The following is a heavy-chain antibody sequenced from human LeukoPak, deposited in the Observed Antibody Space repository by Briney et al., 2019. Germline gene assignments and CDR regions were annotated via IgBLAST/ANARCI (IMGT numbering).Heavy chain of an antibody. D-gene: IGHD2-2*01. V-gene: IGHV4-61*02. CDR2: IYTSGST. CDR1: DGSISSGSYY. CDR3: ARDGYREAMWGIVVVPAAEQNWFDP. J-gene: IGHJ5*02. Sequence: SETLSLTCTVSDGSISSGSYYWSWIRQPAGKGLEWIGRIYTSGSTNYNPSLKSRVTISVDTSKNQFSLKLSSVTAADTAVYYCARDGYREAMWGIVVVPAAEQNWFDPWGQGTLVTVSS.